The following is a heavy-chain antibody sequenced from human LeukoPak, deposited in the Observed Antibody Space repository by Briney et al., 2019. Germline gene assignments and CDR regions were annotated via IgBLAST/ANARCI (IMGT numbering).Heavy chain of an antibody. D-gene: IGHD1-26*01. CDR3: TTDPGEWEPI. J-gene: IGHJ3*02. CDR1: GLTFSNAW. Sequence: GGSLRLSCAASGLTFSNAWMSWVRQAPGKGLEWVGRIKSKTDGGTTDYGAPVKGRFIISRDDSKNTLYLQMNGLKIEDTAVYYCTTDPGEWEPIWGQGTTVTVSS. CDR2: IKSKTDGGTT. V-gene: IGHV3-15*01.